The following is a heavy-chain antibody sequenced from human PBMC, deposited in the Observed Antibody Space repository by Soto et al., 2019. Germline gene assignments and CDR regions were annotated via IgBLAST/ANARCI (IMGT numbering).Heavy chain of an antibody. Sequence: VQLVESGGGVVQPGRSLRLSCAASGFTFSDYAMHWVRQAPGKGLEWVAVVSHDGRNTHYADSVKGRFTISRDSSKNTVSMKMTSLRAEDKAVYYCAKGVRQWLVTSDFNYWGQGALVTVSS. J-gene: IGHJ4*02. D-gene: IGHD6-19*01. CDR1: GFTFSDYA. V-gene: IGHV3-30*18. CDR3: AKGVRQWLVTSDFNY. CDR2: VSHDGRNT.